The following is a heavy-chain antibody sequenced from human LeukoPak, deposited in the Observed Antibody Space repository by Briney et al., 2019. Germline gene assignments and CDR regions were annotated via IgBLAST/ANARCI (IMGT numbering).Heavy chain of an antibody. D-gene: IGHD6-6*01. J-gene: IGHJ4*02. CDR2: IYSGGYT. Sequence: RGSLRLSCAASGFTVSSTYLTWVRQAPGKGLEWLSVIYSGGYTYYADSVKGRFFISRDISENMVYLQMNSLSVEDTAVYFCARGRPAHYFDSWGPGTLVTAS. CDR3: ARGRPAHYFDS. V-gene: IGHV3-66*01. CDR1: GFTVSSTY.